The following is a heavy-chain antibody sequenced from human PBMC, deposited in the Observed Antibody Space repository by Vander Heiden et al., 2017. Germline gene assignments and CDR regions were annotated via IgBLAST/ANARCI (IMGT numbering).Heavy chain of an antibody. CDR3: ARDVYVRVGELSSYGMDV. V-gene: IGHV1-69*01. CDR2: IIPIFGTA. D-gene: IGHD3-10*01. J-gene: IGHJ6*02. Sequence: QVQLVQSGAEVKKPGSSVKVSCKASGGTFSSYAISWVRQAPGQGLEWMGGIIPIFGTANYAQKFQGRGTITADESTSTAYMELSSLRSEETAVYYCARDVYVRVGELSSYGMDVWGQGTTVTVSS. CDR1: GGTFSSYA.